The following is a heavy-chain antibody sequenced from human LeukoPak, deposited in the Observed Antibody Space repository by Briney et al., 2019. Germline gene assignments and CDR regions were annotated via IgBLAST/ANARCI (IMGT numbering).Heavy chain of an antibody. J-gene: IGHJ3*02. V-gene: IGHV4-59*01. D-gene: IGHD4-17*01. Sequence: SETLSLTCTASGDSISGYYWSWIRRPPGKGLEWIGCISHSGSTIYNPSLKSRVAMSLDTSKNQFSLRLSSVTAADTAVYYCARDRLATTAYDALDIWGQGTMVAVSS. CDR1: GDSISGYY. CDR3: ARDRLATTAYDALDI. CDR2: ISHSGST.